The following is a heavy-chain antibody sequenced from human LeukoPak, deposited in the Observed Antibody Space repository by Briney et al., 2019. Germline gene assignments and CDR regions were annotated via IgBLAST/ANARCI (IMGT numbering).Heavy chain of an antibody. D-gene: IGHD1-1*01. Sequence: PGRSLRLSCAASGFTFSSYGMHWVRQAPGKGLEWVAAISYDGSNKYYADSVKGRFTISRDNSKNTLYLQMNSLRAEDTAVYYGAKGYDLYGMDVWGQGTTVTVSS. J-gene: IGHJ6*02. CDR1: GFTFSSYG. V-gene: IGHV3-30*18. CDR2: ISYDGSNK. CDR3: AKGYDLYGMDV.